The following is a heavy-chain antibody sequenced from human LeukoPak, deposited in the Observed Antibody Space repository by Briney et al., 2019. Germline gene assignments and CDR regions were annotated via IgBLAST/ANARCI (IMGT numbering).Heavy chain of an antibody. CDR1: GYTFTSYG. D-gene: IGHD5-12*01. CDR2: ISAYNGNT. J-gene: IGHJ4*02. CDR3: ARATRKRWLQSNPLYYFDY. V-gene: IGHV1-18*01. Sequence: GASVKVSCKASGYTFTSYGISWVRQAPGQGLEWMGWISAYNGNTNYAQKLQGRVTMTTDTSTSTAYMELRSLRSDDTAVYYCARATRKRWLQSNPLYYFDYWGQGTLVTVSS.